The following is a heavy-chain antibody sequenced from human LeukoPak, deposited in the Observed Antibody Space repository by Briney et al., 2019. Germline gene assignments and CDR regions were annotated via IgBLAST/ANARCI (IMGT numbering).Heavy chain of an antibody. J-gene: IGHJ6*03. Sequence: GGSLRLSCAASGFTFSSYWMHWVRQAPGKGLVWVSRINTDGSSTNYADSVKGRFTISRDNSKNTLYLQMNSLRAEDTAVYYCARDGLDTAMGDYYYYYMDVWGKGTTVTVSS. D-gene: IGHD5-18*01. CDR2: INTDGSST. CDR1: GFTFSSYW. CDR3: ARDGLDTAMGDYYYYYMDV. V-gene: IGHV3-74*01.